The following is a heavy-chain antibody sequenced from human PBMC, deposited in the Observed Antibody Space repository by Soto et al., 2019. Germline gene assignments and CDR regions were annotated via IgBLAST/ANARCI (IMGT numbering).Heavy chain of an antibody. CDR1: GGSISSGDYY. J-gene: IGHJ6*02. D-gene: IGHD6-13*01. Sequence: SETLSLTCTVSGGSISSGDYYWSWIRQHPGKGLEWIGYIYYSGSTYYNPSLKSRVTISVDTSKNQFSLKLSSVTAADTAVYYCARHRPSSSWYDYYYYGMDVWGQGTTVTVSS. CDR2: IYYSGST. V-gene: IGHV4-30-4*08. CDR3: ARHRPSSSWYDYYYYGMDV.